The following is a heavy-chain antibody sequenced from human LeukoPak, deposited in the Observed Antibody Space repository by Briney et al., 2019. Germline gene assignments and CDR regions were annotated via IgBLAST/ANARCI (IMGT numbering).Heavy chain of an antibody. CDR3: ARVYYSSSYDYWYFDL. Sequence: SETLSLTCTVSGGYTRSYYWSWIRQPPGKGLEWIGYIYYSGSTNYNPSLKSRVTISVDTSKKQLSLKLSSVTAADTAVYYCARVYYSSSYDYWYFDLWGRGTLVTVSS. V-gene: IGHV4-59*01. D-gene: IGHD6-13*01. J-gene: IGHJ2*01. CDR1: GGYTRSYY. CDR2: IYYSGST.